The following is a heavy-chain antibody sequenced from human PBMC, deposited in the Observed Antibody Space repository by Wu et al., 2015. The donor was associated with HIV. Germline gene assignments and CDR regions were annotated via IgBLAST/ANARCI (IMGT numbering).Heavy chain of an antibody. J-gene: IGHJ6*02. V-gene: IGHV1-69*05. Sequence: QVQLVQSGAEVKKPGSSVKVSCKASGGTFSSYAISWVRQAPGQGLEWMGGIIPIFSTANYAQKFQGRVTITTDESTSTAYMELSSLRSEDTAVCYCARGAVVASFYYYYGMDVWGQGTTVTVSS. CDR1: GGTFSSYA. D-gene: IGHD2-15*01. CDR3: ARGAVVASFYYYYGMDV. CDR2: IIPIFSTA.